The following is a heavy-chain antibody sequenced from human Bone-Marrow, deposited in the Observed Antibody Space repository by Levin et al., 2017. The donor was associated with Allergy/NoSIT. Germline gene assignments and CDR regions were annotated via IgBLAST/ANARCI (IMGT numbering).Heavy chain of an antibody. Sequence: PGGSLRLSCAASGFTFSSYSMNWVRQAPGKGLEWVSSISSSSSYIYYADSVKGRFTISRDNAKNSLYLQMNSLRAEDTAVYYCARDFSSRVVVPAADDYWGQGTLVTVSS. CDR2: ISSSSSYI. CDR1: GFTFSSYS. D-gene: IGHD2-2*01. CDR3: ARDFSSRVVVPAADDY. J-gene: IGHJ4*02. V-gene: IGHV3-21*01.